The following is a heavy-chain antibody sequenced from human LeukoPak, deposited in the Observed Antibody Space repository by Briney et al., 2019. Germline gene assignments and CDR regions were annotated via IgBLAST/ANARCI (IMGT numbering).Heavy chain of an antibody. CDR2: INSDGSST. J-gene: IGHJ4*02. Sequence: GGSLRLSCAASGFTFSSYWMHWVRQAPGKGLVWVSRINSDGSSTSYADSVKGRFTISRDNAKNTLYLQMNSLRAEDTAVYYCVKEGDPAMNDGLYWGQGTLVTVSS. CDR1: GFTFSSYW. V-gene: IGHV3-74*01. CDR3: VKEGDPAMNDGLY. D-gene: IGHD5-18*01.